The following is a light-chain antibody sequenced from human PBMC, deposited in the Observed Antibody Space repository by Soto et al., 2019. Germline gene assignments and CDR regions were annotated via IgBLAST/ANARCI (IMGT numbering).Light chain of an antibody. CDR3: QQYGVSPRT. V-gene: IGKV3-20*01. CDR2: GAS. J-gene: IGKJ1*01. CDR1: QSVAGSY. Sequence: EIVLTQSPGTLSLSPGEGATLSCRASQSVAGSYLAWYQQKPGRTPRLLIYGASSRATGIPDRFSGSGSGTEFTLTINRLEPEDFAVYYCQQYGVSPRTFGQGTKVDIK.